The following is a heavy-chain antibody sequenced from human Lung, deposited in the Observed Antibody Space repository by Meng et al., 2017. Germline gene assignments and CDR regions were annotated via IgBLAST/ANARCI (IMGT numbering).Heavy chain of an antibody. CDR3: ARGEGYCTNGVCSPGY. J-gene: IGHJ4*02. CDR1: GYTFTSYA. V-gene: IGHV1-3*01. D-gene: IGHD2-8*01. Sequence: QVQLVQSGAEVKKPGAAVKVSCKAAGYTFTSYAMQWVRQAPGQRLEWMGWIKAGNGNTKYSQKFQGRVTITRDTSASTAYMELSSLRSEDTAVYYCARGEGYCTNGVCSPGYWGQGTLVTVSS. CDR2: IKAGNGNT.